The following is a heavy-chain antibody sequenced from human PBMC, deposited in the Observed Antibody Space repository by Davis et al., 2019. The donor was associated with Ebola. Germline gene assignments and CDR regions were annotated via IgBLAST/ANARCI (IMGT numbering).Heavy chain of an antibody. CDR1: VITFSSYA. CDR2: ISGSGGST. Sequence: PGGSLRLSCTDSVITFSSYAMTWVRQAPGKGLEWVSAISGSGGSTYYADSVKARFTISRDNPKNTLYLQMNSLRPEDTAVYYCVKTRSNWWNDPLDMWGQGTMVTVSS. J-gene: IGHJ3*02. D-gene: IGHD2-8*02. CDR3: VKTRSNWWNDPLDM. V-gene: IGHV3-23*01.